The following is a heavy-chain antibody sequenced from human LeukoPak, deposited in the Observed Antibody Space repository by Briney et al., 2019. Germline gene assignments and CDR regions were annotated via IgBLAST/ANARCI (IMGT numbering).Heavy chain of an antibody. CDR2: ISGSGDST. Sequence: GGSLRLSCSASGFTFGTYAMNWVRQGPGKGLELVSAISGSGDSTYIGDSVEGRFTISRDNSKNTVYLQMNSLRAEDTALYFCARGQRYCSGERCQGNWFDPWGQGILVTVSS. J-gene: IGHJ5*02. D-gene: IGHD2-15*01. CDR1: GFTFGTYA. V-gene: IGHV3-23*01. CDR3: ARGQRYCSGERCQGNWFDP.